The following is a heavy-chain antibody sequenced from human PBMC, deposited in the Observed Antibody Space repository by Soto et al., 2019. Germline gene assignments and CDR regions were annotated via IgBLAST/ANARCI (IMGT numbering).Heavy chain of an antibody. CDR3: AKDQAGNYFDY. CDR2: ISYDGSNK. J-gene: IGHJ4*02. CDR1: GFTFSSYG. V-gene: IGHV3-30*18. D-gene: IGHD3-10*01. Sequence: GGSLRLSCAASGFTFSSYGMHWVRQAPGKGLEWVAVISYDGSNKYYADSVKGRFTISRDNSKNTLYLQMNSLRAEDMAVYYCAKDQAGNYFDYWGQGTLVTVSS.